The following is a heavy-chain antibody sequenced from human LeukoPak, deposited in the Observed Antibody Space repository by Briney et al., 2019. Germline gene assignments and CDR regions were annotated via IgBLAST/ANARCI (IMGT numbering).Heavy chain of an antibody. D-gene: IGHD3-10*01. V-gene: IGHV4-59*01. CDR1: GGSISSYY. J-gene: IGHJ4*02. CDR2: IYYSGST. Sequence: SETLSLTCTVSGGSISSYYWSWIRQPPGKGLEWIGYIYYSGSTNYNPSLKSRVTISVDTSKNQFSLKLSSVTAADTAVYYCARVWFGELLDDYGYFDYWGQGTLVTVSS. CDR3: ARVWFGELLDDYGYFDY.